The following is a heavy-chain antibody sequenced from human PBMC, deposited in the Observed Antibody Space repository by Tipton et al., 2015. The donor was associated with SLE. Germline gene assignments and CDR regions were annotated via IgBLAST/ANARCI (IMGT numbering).Heavy chain of an antibody. J-gene: IGHJ4*02. CDR3: AASSAYKGLRY. V-gene: IGHV3-33*01. CDR2: IWNGGDNQ. Sequence: SGFTFNTYAMHWVRQAPGKGLEWVAVIWNGGDNQYYGDSVKGRFTISRDNSKNTVYLQMNSLRVDETAIYYCAASSAYKGLRYWGQGTLVSVSS. CDR1: GFTFNTYA. D-gene: IGHD1-1*01.